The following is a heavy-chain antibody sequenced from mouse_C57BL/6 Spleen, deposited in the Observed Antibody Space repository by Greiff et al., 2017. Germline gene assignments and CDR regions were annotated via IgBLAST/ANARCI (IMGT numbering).Heavy chain of an antibody. CDR1: GYAFSSSW. Sequence: QVQLQQSGPELVKPGASVKISCKASGYAFSSSWMNWVKQRPGKGLEWIGRIDPGDGDTNYNGKFKGKATLTADKSSSTAYMQLSSLTSEDSAVYFCARDYSNYFDYWGQGTTLTVSS. J-gene: IGHJ2*01. CDR2: IDPGDGDT. V-gene: IGHV1-82*01. CDR3: ARDYSNYFDY. D-gene: IGHD2-5*01.